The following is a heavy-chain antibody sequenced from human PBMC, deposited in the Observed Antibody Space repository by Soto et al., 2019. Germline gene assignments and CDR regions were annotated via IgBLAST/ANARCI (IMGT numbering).Heavy chain of an antibody. CDR2: INPSGGST. D-gene: IGHD5-18*01. J-gene: IGHJ6*02. CDR3: ARVSDTAMEYYYYYGMDV. V-gene: IGHV1-46*01. Sequence: ASVKVSCKASGYTFTSYYMHWVRQAPGQGLEWMGIINPSGGSTSYAQKFQGRVTMTRDTSTSTVYMELSSLRSEDTAVYYCARVSDTAMEYYYYYGMDVWGQGTTVTGS. CDR1: GYTFTSYY.